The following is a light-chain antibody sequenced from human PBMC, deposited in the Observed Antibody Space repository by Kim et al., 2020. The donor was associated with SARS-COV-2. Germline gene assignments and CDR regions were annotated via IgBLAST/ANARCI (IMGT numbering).Light chain of an antibody. CDR1: QDVSRW. CDR2: GAS. CDR3: QSANSFPLRLT. J-gene: IGKJ4*01. V-gene: IGKV1-12*01. Sequence: IGDRVTITCRASQDVSRWLAWYQQKPGKPPKLLIYGASTLENGAPSRFSGSGSGTDFTLTISSLQPEDFATYYCQSANSFPLRLTFGGGTKVDIK.